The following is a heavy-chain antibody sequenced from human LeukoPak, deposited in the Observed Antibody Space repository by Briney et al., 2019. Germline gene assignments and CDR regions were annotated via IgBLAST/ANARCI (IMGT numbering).Heavy chain of an antibody. CDR1: GFTFSDYN. D-gene: IGHD3-22*01. V-gene: IGHV3-21*01. Sequence: GGSLRLSCVVSGFTFSDYNFNWVRQAPGKGLEWVSSISITGSYIYYADSVKGRFTISRDNAKNSLYLQMNSLRAEDTAVYYCARGPTMKMDVWGKGTTVTVSS. J-gene: IGHJ6*04. CDR3: ARGPTMKMDV. CDR2: ISITGSYI.